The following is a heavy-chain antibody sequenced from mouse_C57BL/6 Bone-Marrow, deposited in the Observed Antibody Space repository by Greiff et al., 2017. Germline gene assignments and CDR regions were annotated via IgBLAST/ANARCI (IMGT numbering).Heavy chain of an antibody. J-gene: IGHJ3*01. Sequence: VQRVESGAELVRPGASVTLSCKASGYTFTDYEMHWVKQTPVHGLEWIGAIDPETGGTAYNQKFKGKAILTADKSSSTAYMELRSLTSEDSAGYYCTRWGWLLRFAYWGQGTLVTVSA. D-gene: IGHD2-3*01. CDR3: TRWGWLLRFAY. CDR1: GYTFTDYE. V-gene: IGHV1-15*01. CDR2: IDPETGGT.